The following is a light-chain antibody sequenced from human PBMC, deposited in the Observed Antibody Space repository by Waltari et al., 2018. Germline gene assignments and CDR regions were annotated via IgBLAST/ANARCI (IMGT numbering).Light chain of an antibody. J-gene: IGKJ2*01. CDR2: GAS. Sequence: EIVMTQSPATLSVSPGERATLSCRASQSVSRNLAWSQQKPGQAPRLLIYGASTRATGIPARFSGSGSGTEFTLTISSLQSEDFAVYYCQQYNNWPPAYTFGQGTKLEIK. CDR3: QQYNNWPPAYT. CDR1: QSVSRN. V-gene: IGKV3-15*01.